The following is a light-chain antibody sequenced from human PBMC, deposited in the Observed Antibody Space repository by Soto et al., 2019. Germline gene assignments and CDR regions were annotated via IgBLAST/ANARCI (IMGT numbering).Light chain of an antibody. V-gene: IGKV1-5*03. CDR2: MAS. CDR3: QQYNSYSWT. Sequence: DIQMTQSPSTLSASVGDRVTITCRASQSISSWLAWYEQKPGKAPKLRIYMASSLESGVPSWFSGSGYGKEFTLTISSLQPDDFATYYFQQYNSYSWTFGQGTKVEIK. J-gene: IGKJ1*01. CDR1: QSISSW.